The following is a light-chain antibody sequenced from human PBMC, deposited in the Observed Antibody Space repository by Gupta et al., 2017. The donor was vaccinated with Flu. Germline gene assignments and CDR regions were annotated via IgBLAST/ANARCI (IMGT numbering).Light chain of an antibody. CDR2: ATS. Sequence: DIQLTQSLSSFSASVGDRVTIPCRASQDCSGWLAWYQRKPGKGPKLLIYATSRLKSGVPSRFSGSGSGTDFTLTISSLQPEDFASYFCRHKDSFPMSFGQGTQMEIK. CDR3: RHKDSFPMS. J-gene: IGKJ5*01. V-gene: IGKV1-12*01. CDR1: QDCSGW.